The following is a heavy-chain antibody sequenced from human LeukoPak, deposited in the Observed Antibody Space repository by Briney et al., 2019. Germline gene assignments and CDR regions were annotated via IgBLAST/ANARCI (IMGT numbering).Heavy chain of an antibody. D-gene: IGHD6-13*01. CDR2: INPNSGGT. CDR3: AKGIATTGWPGDS. V-gene: IGHV1-2*02. CDR1: GYTFTGSY. J-gene: IGHJ4*02. Sequence: GASVKVSCKASGYTFTGSYLNWVRQAPGQGLEWMGWINPNSGGTNYAQKFQGRVTMTRDTSISTAYMEVSRLTSDDTAVYYCAKGIATTGWPGDSWGQGTLVTVSS.